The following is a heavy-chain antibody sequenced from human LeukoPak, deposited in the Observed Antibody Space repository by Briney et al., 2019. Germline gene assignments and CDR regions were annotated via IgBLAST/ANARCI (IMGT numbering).Heavy chain of an antibody. CDR3: ARHGKGVTYFYTFDI. D-gene: IGHD2/OR15-2a*01. Sequence: SETLSLTCTVSGGSISSHYWSWIRQPPGKGLEWIGYIYYSGSTNYNPSLKSRVTISVDTSRNQFSLKLSSVTAADTAVYYCARHGKGVTYFYTFDIWGQGTVVAVSS. J-gene: IGHJ3*02. V-gene: IGHV4-59*08. CDR1: GGSISSHY. CDR2: IYYSGST.